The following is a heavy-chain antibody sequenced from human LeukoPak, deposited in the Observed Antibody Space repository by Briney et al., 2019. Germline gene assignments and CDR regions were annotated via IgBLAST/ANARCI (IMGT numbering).Heavy chain of an antibody. V-gene: IGHV4-34*01. J-gene: IGHJ6*03. CDR3: ARERRGYCSSTSWRQWSTSWLDYYYYMDV. CDR2: INHSGST. D-gene: IGHD2-2*01. CDR1: GGSFSGYY. Sequence: SETLSLTCAVYGGSFSGYYWSWIRQPPGKGLEWIGEINHSGSTNYNPSLKSRVTISVDTSKNQFSLKLSSVTAADTAVYYCARERRGYCSSTSWRQWSTSWLDYYYYMDVWGKGTTVTVSS.